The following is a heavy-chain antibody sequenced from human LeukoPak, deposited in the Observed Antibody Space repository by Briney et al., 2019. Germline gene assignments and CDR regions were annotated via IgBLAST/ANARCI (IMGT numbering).Heavy chain of an antibody. V-gene: IGHV3-48*03. Sequence: GGSLRLSCAASGFDLHTYEMNWVRQAPGKGLEWIADITISGHTKNYADSVKGRFTISRDNAKNSLYLQMTSLRAEDTAVYYCARVRGIVVEVPTNNCFDPWGQGTLVTVSS. D-gene: IGHD2-15*01. J-gene: IGHJ5*02. CDR2: ITISGHTK. CDR1: GFDLHTYE. CDR3: ARVRGIVVEVPTNNCFDP.